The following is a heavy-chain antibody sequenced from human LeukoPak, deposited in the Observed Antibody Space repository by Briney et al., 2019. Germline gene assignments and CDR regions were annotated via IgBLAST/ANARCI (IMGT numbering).Heavy chain of an antibody. Sequence: GASVKVSCKASGYTFTSYDINWVRQATGQGLEWMGWMNPNSGNTGYAQKFQGRVTMTRNTSISTAYMELSSLRSEDTAVYYCAARLDSYSGSYNYWGQGALVTVSS. V-gene: IGHV1-8*01. D-gene: IGHD1-26*01. CDR2: MNPNSGNT. J-gene: IGHJ4*02. CDR1: GYTFTSYD. CDR3: AARLDSYSGSYNY.